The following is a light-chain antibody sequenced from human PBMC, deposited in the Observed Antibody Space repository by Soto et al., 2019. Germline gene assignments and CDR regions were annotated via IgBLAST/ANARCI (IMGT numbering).Light chain of an antibody. Sequence: EIVLTQSPGTLSLSPGERATLSCRASQSVSSSYLAWYQQKPGQAPGLLIYGASSRATGIPDRFSGSGSGTDFTVTISRLEPEDFAVYYCQQYGSSPLTFGQGTKLEMK. CDR1: QSVSSSY. V-gene: IGKV3-20*01. CDR3: QQYGSSPLT. CDR2: GAS. J-gene: IGKJ2*01.